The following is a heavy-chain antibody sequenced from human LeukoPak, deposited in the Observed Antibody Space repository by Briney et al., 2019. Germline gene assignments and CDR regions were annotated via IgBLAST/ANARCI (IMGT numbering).Heavy chain of an antibody. V-gene: IGHV3-30-3*01. CDR3: ARGRSSPLVDY. J-gene: IGHJ4*02. CDR1: GFTFSSYA. Sequence: PGRSLRLSCAASGFTFSSYAMHWVRQAPGKGLEWVAVISYDGSNKYYADSVKGRFTISRDNSKNTLHLQMNSLRAEDTAVYYCARGRSSPLVDYWGQGTLVTVSS. CDR2: ISYDGSNK.